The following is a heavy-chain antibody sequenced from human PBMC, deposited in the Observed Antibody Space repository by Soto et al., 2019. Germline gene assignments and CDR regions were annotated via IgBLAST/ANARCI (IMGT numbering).Heavy chain of an antibody. Sequence: ASVKVSCKASEYTFNYYTIQWVRQAPGQSLEWMGWRNAETGNTKYSQKFQGRVTITGDTSASTAYMELSSLTSEDTAVYYCAASDTSGYYSPNWFDPWGQGTLVTVSS. CDR2: RNAETGNT. CDR1: EYTFNYYT. J-gene: IGHJ5*02. CDR3: AASDTSGYYSPNWFDP. V-gene: IGHV1-3*01. D-gene: IGHD3-22*01.